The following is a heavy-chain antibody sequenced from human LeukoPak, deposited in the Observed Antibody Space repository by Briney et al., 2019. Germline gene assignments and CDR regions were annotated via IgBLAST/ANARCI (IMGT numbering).Heavy chain of an antibody. J-gene: IGHJ4*02. V-gene: IGHV4-59*01. CDR2: IYYTGIT. D-gene: IGHD3-3*01. CDR1: GGSISHSY. CDR3: ATGLNYDFWSGFSWGD. Sequence: KTSETLSLTCADSGGSISHSYWSWLRKPPGQGLEWIGYIYYTGITKYRPSLKSRVTIAVDTFKNQFSLKLTSVTAADTAVYYCATGLNYDFWSGFSWGDRGRGILVSVSS.